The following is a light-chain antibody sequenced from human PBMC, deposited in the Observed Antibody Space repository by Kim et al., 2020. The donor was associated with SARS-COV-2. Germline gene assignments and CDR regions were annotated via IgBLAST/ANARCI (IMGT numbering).Light chain of an antibody. CDR3: QHYNGYPWT. CDR1: HDINNL. Sequence: DIQMTQSPSSLSASVGDRVTITCRASHDINNLLIWFQQKPGKAPKSLIYAASNLQSGVPSRFSGSGFVADFTLTISSLQPEDFATYYCQHYNGYPWTFGQGTKVDIK. J-gene: IGKJ1*01. V-gene: IGKV1-16*01. CDR2: AAS.